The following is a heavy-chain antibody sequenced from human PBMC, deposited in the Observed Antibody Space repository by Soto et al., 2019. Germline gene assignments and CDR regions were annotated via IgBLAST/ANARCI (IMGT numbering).Heavy chain of an antibody. D-gene: IGHD2-2*03. CDR3: ARNGYCSSTSCYAGEIFWFDP. CDR1: GGSISSGGYY. V-gene: IGHV4-31*03. Sequence: PSESLSLTCTVSGGSISSGGYYWSWIRQHPGKGLEWIGYIYYSGSTYYNPSLKSRVTISVDTSKNQFSLKLSSVTAADTAVYYCARNGYCSSTSCYAGEIFWFDPWGQGTLVTVSS. CDR2: IYYSGST. J-gene: IGHJ5*02.